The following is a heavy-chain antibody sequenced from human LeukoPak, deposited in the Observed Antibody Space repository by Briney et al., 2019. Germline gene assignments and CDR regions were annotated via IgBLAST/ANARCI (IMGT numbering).Heavy chain of an antibody. CDR1: GGSFSGYY. J-gene: IGHJ4*02. CDR2: INHSGST. CDR3: ARGARNYYGLGSYSWPLYYFDY. D-gene: IGHD3-10*01. Sequence: KRSETLSLTCAVYGGSFSGYYWSWIRQPPGKGLEWIGEINHSGSTNYNPSLKSRVTISVDTSKNQFSLKLSSVTAADTAVYYCARGARNYYGLGSYSWPLYYFDYWGQGTRVTVSS. V-gene: IGHV4-34*01.